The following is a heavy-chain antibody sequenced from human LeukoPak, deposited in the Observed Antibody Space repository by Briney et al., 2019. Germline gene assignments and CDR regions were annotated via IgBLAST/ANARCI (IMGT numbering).Heavy chain of an antibody. J-gene: IGHJ4*02. Sequence: GGSLRLSCAASGFTFSSYGMHWVRQAPGKGLEWVACIRYDGSNKYYADSVKGRFTISRDNSKNTLYLQMSSLRAEDTAVYYCAKVIRSYVVVPAAMMGFDYWGQGTLVTVSS. V-gene: IGHV3-30*02. CDR3: AKVIRSYVVVPAAMMGFDY. CDR1: GFTFSSYG. CDR2: IRYDGSNK. D-gene: IGHD2-2*01.